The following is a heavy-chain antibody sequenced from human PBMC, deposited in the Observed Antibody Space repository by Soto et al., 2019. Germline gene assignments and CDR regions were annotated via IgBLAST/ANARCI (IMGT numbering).Heavy chain of an antibody. D-gene: IGHD6-25*01. CDR2: ISYDGSNK. Sequence: QVQLVESGGGVVQPGRSLRLSCAASGFTFSSYAMHWVRQAQGKGLEWVAVISYDGSNKYYADSVKGRFTISRDNSKNTLYLQMNSLRAEDTAVYYCASRRPDTDYWGQGTLVTVSS. J-gene: IGHJ4*02. CDR1: GFTFSSYA. CDR3: ASRRPDTDY. V-gene: IGHV3-30-3*01.